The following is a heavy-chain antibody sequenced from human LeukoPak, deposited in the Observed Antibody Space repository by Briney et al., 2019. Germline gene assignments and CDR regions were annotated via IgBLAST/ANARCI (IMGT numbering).Heavy chain of an antibody. D-gene: IGHD3-22*01. CDR3: AKDLGYYDSSGYYYGY. CDR2: ISAYNGNT. V-gene: IGHV1-18*01. CDR1: GYTFTSYG. J-gene: IGHJ4*02. Sequence: ASVTVSCKASGYTFTSYGISWVRQAPGQGLEWMGWISAYNGNTNYAQKLQGRVTMTTDTSTSTAYMELRSLRSDDTAVYYCAKDLGYYDSSGYYYGYWGQGTLVTVSS.